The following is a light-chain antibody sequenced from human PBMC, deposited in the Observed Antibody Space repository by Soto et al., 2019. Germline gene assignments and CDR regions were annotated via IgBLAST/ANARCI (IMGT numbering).Light chain of an antibody. CDR3: QQYHRWPNT. CDR2: GAS. V-gene: IGKV3-15*01. CDR1: QGVSRK. Sequence: EIVMTQSPATLSETPGERVTFSCRASQGVSRKLAWYQHKPGQAPRPLISGASTETTGIPARFSGSWSRTEFTLTISSLQSEECAIYYCQQYHRWPNTLGGGAKVDIK. J-gene: IGKJ4*01.